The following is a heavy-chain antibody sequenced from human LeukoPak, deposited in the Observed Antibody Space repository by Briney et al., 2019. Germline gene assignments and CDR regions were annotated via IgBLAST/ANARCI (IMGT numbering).Heavy chain of an antibody. D-gene: IGHD1-26*01. CDR3: ARDRGSYYLHFDY. Sequence: ASVKVSCKASGYTFTSYYMHWVRQAPGQGLEWMGIINPSGGSTSYAQKFQGRVTMTRDMSTSTDYMELSRLRSDDTAVYYCARDRGSYYLHFDYWGQGTLVTVSS. V-gene: IGHV1-46*01. CDR1: GYTFTSYY. J-gene: IGHJ4*02. CDR2: INPSGGST.